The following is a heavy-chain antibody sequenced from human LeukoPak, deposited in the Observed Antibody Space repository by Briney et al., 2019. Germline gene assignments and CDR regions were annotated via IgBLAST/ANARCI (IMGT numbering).Heavy chain of an antibody. J-gene: IGHJ4*02. D-gene: IGHD3-22*01. CDR3: AKRSAESSGYFDY. V-gene: IGHV3-23*01. CDR1: GLPFFKYS. Sequence: GGSLRLSCAASGLPFFKYSMTWVRQAPGKGLEWVAAITASGASTDYADSVKGRFTISRDNSKNTLFMQMNNLRAEDTAIYYCAKRSAESSGYFDYWGQGTLVTVSS. CDR2: ITASGAST.